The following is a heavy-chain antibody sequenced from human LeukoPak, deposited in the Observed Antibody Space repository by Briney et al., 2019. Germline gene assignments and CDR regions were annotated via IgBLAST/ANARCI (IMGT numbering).Heavy chain of an antibody. Sequence: GGSLRLSCAVSGFTFSSYAMHWVRQAPGKGLEWVSVISYDGSNKYYADSVKGRFTISRDNSKNTLYLQMNSLRAEDTAVYYCAKIDTATLMDVWGQGTTVTVSS. CDR1: GFTFSSYA. CDR3: AKIDTATLMDV. V-gene: IGHV3-30*04. D-gene: IGHD5-18*01. CDR2: ISYDGSNK. J-gene: IGHJ6*02.